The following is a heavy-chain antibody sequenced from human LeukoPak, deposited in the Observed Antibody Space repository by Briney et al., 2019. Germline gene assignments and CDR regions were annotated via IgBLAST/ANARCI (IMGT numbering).Heavy chain of an antibody. D-gene: IGHD6-13*01. J-gene: IGHJ5*02. V-gene: IGHV4-34*01. CDR1: GGSFSGYY. CDR2: INHSGST. Sequence: PAETLSLTCAVYGGSFSGYYLSWIRQPPGKGLEWIGEINHSGSTNYNPSLKSRVTISVDTSKNQFSLKLSSVTAADTAVYYCARGSSSWLPRGRPRPFDPWGQGTLVTVSS. CDR3: ARGSSSWLPRGRPRPFDP.